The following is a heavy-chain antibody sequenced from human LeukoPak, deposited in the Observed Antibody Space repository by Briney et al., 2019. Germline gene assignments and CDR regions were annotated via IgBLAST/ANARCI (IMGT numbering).Heavy chain of an antibody. V-gene: IGHV1-8*01. J-gene: IGHJ4*02. Sequence: ASVKVSCKASGYTFTSYDINWVRQATGQGLEWMGWMNPNSGNTGYAQKFQGRVTMTRNSSISTAYMELSSLRSEDTAVYYCARWYCSSTSCYNVWGQGTLVTVSS. D-gene: IGHD2-2*02. CDR2: MNPNSGNT. CDR1: GYTFTSYD. CDR3: ARWYCSSTSCYNV.